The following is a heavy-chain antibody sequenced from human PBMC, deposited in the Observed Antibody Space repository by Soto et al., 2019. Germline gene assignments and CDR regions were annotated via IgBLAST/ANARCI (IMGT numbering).Heavy chain of an antibody. D-gene: IGHD3-16*01. J-gene: IGHJ4*02. CDR3: ARETPYYDYIWGSGSNFDY. CDR1: GFIFDDYG. Sequence: PGGSLILSCAASGFIFDDYGMNWVRQTPDKGLEWVSFINWSGVDTSYGDSVKGRFTVSRDNAKNSLFLQMNSLRAEDTAVYYCARETPYYDYIWGSGSNFDYWGQGTLVTVSS. CDR2: INWSGVDT. V-gene: IGHV3-20*04.